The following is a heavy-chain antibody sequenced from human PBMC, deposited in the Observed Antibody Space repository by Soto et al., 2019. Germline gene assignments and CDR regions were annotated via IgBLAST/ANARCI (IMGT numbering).Heavy chain of an antibody. V-gene: IGHV1-69*12. Sequence: QVQLVQSGAEVKKPGSSVKVSCKASGGTFSSYAISWVRQAPGQGLEWMGGIIPIFGTAAYAQKFQGRVTITADESTSTAYMELSSVRSEDTAVYYCASHYDSSGYYYRGLDYWGQGTLVTVSS. J-gene: IGHJ4*02. D-gene: IGHD3-22*01. CDR1: GGTFSSYA. CDR3: ASHYDSSGYYYRGLDY. CDR2: IIPIFGTA.